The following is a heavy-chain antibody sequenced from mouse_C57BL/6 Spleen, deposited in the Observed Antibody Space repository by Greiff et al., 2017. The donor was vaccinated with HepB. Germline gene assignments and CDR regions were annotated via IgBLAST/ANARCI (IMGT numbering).Heavy chain of an antibody. CDR1: GYTFTSYG. V-gene: IGHV1-81*01. CDR3: ARLYGNYLYYFDY. J-gene: IGHJ2*01. CDR2: IYPRSGNT. Sequence: VHLVESGAELARPGASVKLSCKASGYTFTSYGISWVKQRTGQGLEWIGEIYPRSGNTYYNEKFKGKATLTADKSSSTAYMELRSLTSEDSAVYFCARLYGNYLYYFDYWGQGTTLTVSS. D-gene: IGHD2-1*01.